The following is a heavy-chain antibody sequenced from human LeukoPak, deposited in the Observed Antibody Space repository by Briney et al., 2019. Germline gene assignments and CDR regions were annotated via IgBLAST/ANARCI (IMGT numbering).Heavy chain of an antibody. CDR1: GLTFSDYY. V-gene: IGHV3-11*05. D-gene: IGHD2-15*01. Sequence: PGGSLRLSCAASGLTFSDYYMSWIRQAPGKGLEWVSYISSSSSYTNYADSVRGRFTISRDNAKNSLYLQMNSLRAEDTAVYYCARVGHCSGGSCYSHGMDVWGQGTTVTVSS. CDR3: ARVGHCSGGSCYSHGMDV. J-gene: IGHJ6*02. CDR2: ISSSSSYT.